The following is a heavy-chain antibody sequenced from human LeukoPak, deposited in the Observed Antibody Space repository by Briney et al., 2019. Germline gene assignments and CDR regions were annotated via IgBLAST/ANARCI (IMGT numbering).Heavy chain of an antibody. CDR3: AKDLDYYGSGSHYDY. CDR2: IRYDGSNK. CDR1: GFTFSSFG. V-gene: IGHV3-30*02. J-gene: IGHJ4*02. D-gene: IGHD3-10*01. Sequence: PGGSLRLSCAASGFTFSSFGMSWVRQAPGKGLEWVAFIRYDGSNKYYADSVKGRFTISRDNSKNTLYLQMNSLRAEDTAVYYCAKDLDYYGSGSHYDYWGQGTLVTVSS.